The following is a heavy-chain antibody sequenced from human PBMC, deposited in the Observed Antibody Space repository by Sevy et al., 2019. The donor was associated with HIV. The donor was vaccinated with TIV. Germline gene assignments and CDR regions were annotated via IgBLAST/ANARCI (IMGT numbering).Heavy chain of an antibody. CDR2: IRSKAYGGKT. CDR1: GFTFGDYA. D-gene: IGHD1-26*01. CDR3: TREEGIYKWERYFDY. Sequence: GGSLRLSCTASGFTFGDYAMSWFRQAPGKGLEWVGFIRSKAYGGKTEYAASGKGRLTISRDDSKIIAYLKMNSLKTEETAVYYCTREEGIYKWERYFDYWGQGTLVTVSS. J-gene: IGHJ4*02. V-gene: IGHV3-49*03.